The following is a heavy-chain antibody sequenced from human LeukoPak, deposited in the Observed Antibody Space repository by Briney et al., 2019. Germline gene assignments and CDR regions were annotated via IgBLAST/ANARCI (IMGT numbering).Heavy chain of an antibody. CDR2: INHSGST. CDR3: ARDILSYGSGSIFDY. V-gene: IGHV4-34*01. Sequence: SETLSLTCAVYGGSFSGYYWSWIRQPPGKGLEWIGEINHSGSTNYNPSLKSRVTISVDTSKNQFSLKLSSVTAADTAVYYCARDILSYGSGSIFDYWGQGTLVTVSS. D-gene: IGHD3-10*01. J-gene: IGHJ4*02. CDR1: GGSFSGYY.